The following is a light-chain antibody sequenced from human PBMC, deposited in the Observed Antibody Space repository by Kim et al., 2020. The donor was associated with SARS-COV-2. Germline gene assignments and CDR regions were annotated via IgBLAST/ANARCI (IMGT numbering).Light chain of an antibody. CDR2: DAS. CDR1: QSVSSY. Sequence: SWSQGERATLSCRASQSVSSYLARYQQKPGQAPRLLIYDASNRATGIPARFSGSGSGTDFTLTISSLEPEDFAVYYCQQRSNWITFGQGTRLEIK. CDR3: QQRSNWIT. V-gene: IGKV3-11*01. J-gene: IGKJ5*01.